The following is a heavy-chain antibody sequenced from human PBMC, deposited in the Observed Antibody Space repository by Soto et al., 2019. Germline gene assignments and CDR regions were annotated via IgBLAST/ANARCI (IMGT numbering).Heavy chain of an antibody. CDR2: ISGSGGST. CDR1: GFTFSSYA. CDR3: AKSGSLELDFDY. D-gene: IGHD1-7*01. Sequence: GGSLRLSCAASGFTFSSYAMSWVRQAPGKGLEWVSAISGSGGSTYYADSVKGRFTISRDNSKNMLYLQMNSLIAEDAAVYYCAKSGSLELDFDYWGQGTLVTVSS. J-gene: IGHJ4*02. V-gene: IGHV3-23*01.